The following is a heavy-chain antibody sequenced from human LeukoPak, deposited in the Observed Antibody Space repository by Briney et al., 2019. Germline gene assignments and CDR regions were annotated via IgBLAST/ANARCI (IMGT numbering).Heavy chain of an antibody. CDR3: ARDWTARDIVVVPALDY. CDR2: IIPIFGTA. V-gene: IGHV1-69*01. Sequence: SVKVSCKASGGTFSSYAISWVRQAPGQGLEWMGGIIPIFGTANYAQKFQGRVTITADESTSTAYMELRSLRSDDTAVYYCARDWTARDIVVVPALDYWGQGTLVTVSS. J-gene: IGHJ4*02. CDR1: GGTFSSYA. D-gene: IGHD2-2*01.